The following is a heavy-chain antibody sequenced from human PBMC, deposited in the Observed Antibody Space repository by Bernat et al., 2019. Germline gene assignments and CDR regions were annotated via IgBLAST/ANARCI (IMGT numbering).Heavy chain of an antibody. D-gene: IGHD6-19*01. J-gene: IGHJ4*02. Sequence: EVQLLESGGSLIQSGGSLRLSCVASGSTFSSYAMNWVRQAPGKGLEWVSTISSDGRNKHYADPVKGRFTISRDSSKNTLYLEMNSLRAEDTALYYCAKDLDSSASYDYEDWGQGTLVTVSS. CDR2: ISSDGRNK. V-gene: IGHV3-23*01. CDR3: AKDLDSSASYDYED. CDR1: GSTFSSYA.